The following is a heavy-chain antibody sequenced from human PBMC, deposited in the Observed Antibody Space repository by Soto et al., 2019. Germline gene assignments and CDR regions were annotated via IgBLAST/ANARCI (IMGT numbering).Heavy chain of an antibody. V-gene: IGHV4-59*01. D-gene: IGHD1-26*01. Sequence: PSETLSLTCNVSGGSISSYYWSWIRQPPGKGLEWIGYISYSGTTSYNPSLKSRITISVDTSKNQFSLRLSSVTAADTAVYYCARYGGTYYVYWGQGSLVTVSS. CDR1: GGSISSYY. CDR2: ISYSGTT. J-gene: IGHJ4*02. CDR3: ARYGGTYYVY.